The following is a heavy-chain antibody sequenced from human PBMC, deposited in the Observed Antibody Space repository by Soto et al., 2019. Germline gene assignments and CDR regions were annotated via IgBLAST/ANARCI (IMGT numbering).Heavy chain of an antibody. CDR2: LYDLDGT. CDR3: ATWHLQEHAYDI. CDR1: GFTVSGKKY. Sequence: GGSLRLSCAAFGFTVSGKKYVAWVRQAPGKGLEWVSALYDLDGTYYADSVKGRFTTSSDSSRTTVYLQMNSLRPDDTAVYSCATWHLQEHAYDIWGQGTMVTISS. V-gene: IGHV3-53*01. D-gene: IGHD1-1*01. J-gene: IGHJ3*02.